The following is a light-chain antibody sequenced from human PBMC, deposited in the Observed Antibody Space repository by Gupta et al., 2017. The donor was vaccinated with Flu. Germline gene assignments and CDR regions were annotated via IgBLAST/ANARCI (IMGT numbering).Light chain of an antibody. CDR1: SSNIGGHY. V-gene: IGLV1-51*02. Sequence: QSALTQPPSVSAAPGQKVTISCSGSSSNIGGHYVSWYQQLPGTAPKLLIYEDDQRPSGIPERFSASKSGTSATLDITGLQTGDEADYYWGPRDGSRSGGGFGGGTKLTVL. CDR2: EDD. J-gene: IGLJ3*02. CDR3: GPRDGSRSGGG.